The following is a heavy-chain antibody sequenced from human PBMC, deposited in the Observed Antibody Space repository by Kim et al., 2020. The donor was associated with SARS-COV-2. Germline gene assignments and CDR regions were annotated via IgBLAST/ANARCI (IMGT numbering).Heavy chain of an antibody. J-gene: IGHJ4*02. D-gene: IGHD6-13*01. CDR2: GST. Sequence: GSTNYHPSLKSRVTISVDTSKNQFSLKLSSVTAADTAVYYCARRARGNDYWGQGTLVTVSS. V-gene: IGHV4-59*08. CDR3: ARRARGNDY.